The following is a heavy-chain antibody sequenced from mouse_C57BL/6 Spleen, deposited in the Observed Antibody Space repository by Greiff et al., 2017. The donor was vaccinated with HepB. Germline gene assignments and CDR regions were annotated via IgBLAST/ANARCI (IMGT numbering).Heavy chain of an antibody. CDR1: GYTFTSYW. D-gene: IGHD2-1*01. V-gene: IGHV1-50*01. CDR2: IDPSDSYT. CDR3: ARGDGNYLRY. Sequence: VQLQQPGAELVKPGASVKLSCKASGYTFTSYWMQWVKQRPGQGLEWIGEIDPSDSYTNYNQKFKGKATLTVDTSSSTAYMQLSSLTSEDSAVYYCARGDGNYLRYWGQGTTLTVSS. J-gene: IGHJ2*01.